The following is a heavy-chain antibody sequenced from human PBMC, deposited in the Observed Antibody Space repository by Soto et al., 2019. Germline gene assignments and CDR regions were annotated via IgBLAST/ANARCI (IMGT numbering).Heavy chain of an antibody. CDR3: AHEPDCTNGVCYTHGYFDY. CDR1: GFSLSTSGVG. J-gene: IGHJ4*02. CDR2: IYWDDDK. D-gene: IGHD2-8*01. V-gene: IGHV2-5*02. Sequence: QITLKESGPTLVKPTQTLTLTCTFSGFSLSTSGVGVGWIRQPPGKALEWLALIYWDDDKRYSPSLKSRLTTPKDASKNQVVLTMTNMDPVDTATYYCAHEPDCTNGVCYTHGYFDYWGQGTLVTVSS.